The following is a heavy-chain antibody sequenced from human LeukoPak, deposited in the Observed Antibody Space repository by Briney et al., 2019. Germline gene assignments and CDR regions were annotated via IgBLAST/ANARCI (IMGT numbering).Heavy chain of an antibody. V-gene: IGHV4-59*08. D-gene: IGHD2-2*01. CDR3: ARQDIVVVPAAIQIYYYYYYMDV. CDR1: GGSISSYY. Sequence: SETLSLTCTVSGGSISSYYWSWIRQPPGKGLEWIGYIYYSGSTNYNPSLKSRVTISVDTSKNQFSLKLSSVTAADTAVYYCARQDIVVVPAAIQIYYYYYYMDVWGKGTTVTVSS. J-gene: IGHJ6*03. CDR2: IYYSGST.